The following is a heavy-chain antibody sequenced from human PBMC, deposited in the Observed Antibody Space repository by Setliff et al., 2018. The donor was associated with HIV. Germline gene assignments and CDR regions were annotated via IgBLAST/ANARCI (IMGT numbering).Heavy chain of an antibody. CDR1: GFSFSDYW. V-gene: IGHV3-74*01. CDR3: ARENDYVWGNYRYSFDY. D-gene: IGHD3-16*02. Sequence: PGGSLRLSCAASGFSFSDYWMHWVRQDPGKGLVWVSRINSDGSNTRYADSVEGRFTVSRDNAKMSLYLQMNSLRADDTAVYYCARENDYVWGNYRYSFDYWGQGALVTVS. J-gene: IGHJ4*02. CDR2: INSDGSNT.